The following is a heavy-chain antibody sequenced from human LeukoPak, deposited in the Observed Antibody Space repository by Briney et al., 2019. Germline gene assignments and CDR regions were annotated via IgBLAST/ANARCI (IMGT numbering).Heavy chain of an antibody. V-gene: IGHV1-3*01. CDR1: GYTFTSYA. Sequence: ASVKVSCKASGYTFTSYAMHWVRQAPGQRLEWMGWINAGNGNTKYSQKFQGRVTITRDTSASTAYMELSSLRSEDTAVYYCARDRNYDILNYYYYGMDVWGQGTTVTVSS. D-gene: IGHD3-9*01. CDR2: INAGNGNT. J-gene: IGHJ6*02. CDR3: ARDRNYDILNYYYYGMDV.